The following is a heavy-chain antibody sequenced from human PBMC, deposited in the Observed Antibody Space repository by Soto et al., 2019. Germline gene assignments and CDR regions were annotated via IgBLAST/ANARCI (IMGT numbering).Heavy chain of an antibody. CDR2: MNPNSGNT. V-gene: IGHV1-8*01. CDR3: ASSVGLQLIRRIPAFDI. Sequence: GASVKVSCKASGGTFTSYDINWVRQATGQGLEWMGWMNPNSGNTGYAQKFQGRVTMTRNTSISTAYMELSSLRSEDTAVYYRASSVGLQLIRRIPAFDIWGQGTMVTVSS. CDR1: GGTFTSYD. D-gene: IGHD5-18*01. J-gene: IGHJ3*02.